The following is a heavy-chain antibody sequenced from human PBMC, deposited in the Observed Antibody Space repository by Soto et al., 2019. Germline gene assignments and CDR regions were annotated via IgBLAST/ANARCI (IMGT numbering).Heavy chain of an antibody. CDR2: IYYSGST. CDR1: GGSISSYY. D-gene: IGHD2-2*01. Sequence: SETLSLTCTVSGGSISSYYWSWIRQPPGKGLEWIGYIYYSGSTKYNPSLKSRVTISVDTSKNQFSLKLSSVTAADTAVYYCARLGCSSTTCYVWDNWFDPWGQGTLVTVSS. J-gene: IGHJ5*02. CDR3: ARLGCSSTTCYVWDNWFDP. V-gene: IGHV4-59*01.